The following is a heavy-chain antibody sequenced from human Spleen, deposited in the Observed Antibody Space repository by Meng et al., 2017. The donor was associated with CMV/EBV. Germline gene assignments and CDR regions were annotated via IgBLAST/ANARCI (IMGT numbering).Heavy chain of an antibody. Sequence: SVKVSCKASGGTFSNYAFSWVRQAPGQGLEWMGGIIPIFDSTNYVQKFQGRVTITADESTSTAYMELDSLKSEDTAVYYCARDRHTKSWGFQWVYWGQGTLVTVSS. D-gene: IGHD1-26*01. CDR1: GGTFSNYA. CDR3: ARDRHTKSWGFQWVY. CDR2: IIPIFDST. J-gene: IGHJ4*02. V-gene: IGHV1-69*13.